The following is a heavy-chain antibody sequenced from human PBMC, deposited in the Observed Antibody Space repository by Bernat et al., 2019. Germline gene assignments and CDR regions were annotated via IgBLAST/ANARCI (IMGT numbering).Heavy chain of an antibody. J-gene: IGHJ3*02. CDR1: GGSISSSSYY. CDR3: ARPLPPEDIVVVPAINAFEI. V-gene: IGHV4-39*01. CDR2: IYYSGST. D-gene: IGHD2-2*01. Sequence: QLQLQESGPGLVKPSETLSLTCTVSGGSISSSSYYWGWIRQPPGKGLEWIGSIYYSGSTYYNPSLKSRVTISVDTSKNQFSLKLSSVTAADTAVYYCARPLPPEDIVVVPAINAFEIWGQGTMVTVSS.